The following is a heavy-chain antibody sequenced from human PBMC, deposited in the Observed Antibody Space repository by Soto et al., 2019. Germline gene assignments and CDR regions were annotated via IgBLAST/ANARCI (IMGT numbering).Heavy chain of an antibody. Sequence: EVQLVESGGGLVQPGRSLRLSCTASGFTFGDYAMSWFRQAPGKGLEWVGFIRSQTYGGTTEYAASVKGRFTISTDDSKTIASLQMNSLKTEDTAVYYCSRGGSLQWLVPEDYWGQGTLVTVSS. J-gene: IGHJ4*02. CDR2: IRSQTYGGTT. V-gene: IGHV3-49*03. CDR3: SRGGSLQWLVPEDY. CDR1: GFTFGDYA. D-gene: IGHD6-19*01.